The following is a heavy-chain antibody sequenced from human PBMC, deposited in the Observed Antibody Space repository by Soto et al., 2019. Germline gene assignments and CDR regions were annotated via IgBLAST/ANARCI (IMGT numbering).Heavy chain of an antibody. CDR2: INPYNGNT. CDR3: ARGLGDYDFWSAQSPPYYMDV. V-gene: IGHV1-18*01. J-gene: IGHJ6*03. CDR1: GYTFMHYG. Sequence: ASVKVSCKASGYTFMHYGITWVRQAPGQGLEWMGWINPYNGNTDYAQKFQGRVTMTTDTSTSTAYMELRSLRSDDTAVYYCARGLGDYDFWSAQSPPYYMDVWGKGTTVTV. D-gene: IGHD3-3*01.